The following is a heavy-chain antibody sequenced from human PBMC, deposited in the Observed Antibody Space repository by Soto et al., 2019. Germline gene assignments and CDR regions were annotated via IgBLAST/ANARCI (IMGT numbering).Heavy chain of an antibody. Sequence: SETLSLTCTVSGGSINSGDYYWTWVRQPPGKGLEWIGNIFHSGSTYYTPSLQSRVTISLDTSKNHFSLKLSSVTPADTAVYYCARDRYYGSGTYYNFYSGMDVWGQGTTVTV. V-gene: IGHV4-30-4*01. J-gene: IGHJ6*02. CDR1: GGSINSGDYY. CDR2: IFHSGST. CDR3: ARDRYYGSGTYYNFYSGMDV. D-gene: IGHD3-10*01.